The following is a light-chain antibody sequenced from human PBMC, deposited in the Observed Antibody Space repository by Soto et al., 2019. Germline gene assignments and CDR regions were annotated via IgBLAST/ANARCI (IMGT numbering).Light chain of an antibody. Sequence: DIQMTQSPSTLSASVGDRVTITCRASQSISSWLAWYQQKPVKAPKILIYKESTLKSGVPSRLSGSGSGTELNLTISRLQPDDFATYYCQNYNSYSEACGQGTKVDIK. CDR3: QNYNSYSEA. CDR1: QSISSW. V-gene: IGKV1-5*03. J-gene: IGKJ1*01. CDR2: KES.